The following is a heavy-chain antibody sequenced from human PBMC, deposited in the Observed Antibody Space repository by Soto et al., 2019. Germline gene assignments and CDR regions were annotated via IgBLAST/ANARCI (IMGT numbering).Heavy chain of an antibody. D-gene: IGHD3-10*01. Sequence: EVQLVESGGGLVKPGGSLRLSCAASGFTFSSYSMNWVRQAPGKGLEWVSSISSSSSYIYYADSVKGRFPISRDNAKNLLYLQMNSLRAEDTAVYYCAREGVQHGSGPYYYYGMDVWGQGTTVTVSS. V-gene: IGHV3-21*01. J-gene: IGHJ6*02. CDR2: ISSSSSYI. CDR1: GFTFSSYS. CDR3: AREGVQHGSGPYYYYGMDV.